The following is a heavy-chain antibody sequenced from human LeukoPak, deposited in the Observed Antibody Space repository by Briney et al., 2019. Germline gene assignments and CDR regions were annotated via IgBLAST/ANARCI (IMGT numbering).Heavy chain of an antibody. J-gene: IGHJ4*02. CDR1: GYTLTELS. D-gene: IGHD2-8*01. Sequence: ASVKVSCKVSGYTLTELSMHWVRQAPGKGLEWMGGFDPEDGETIYAQKFQGRVTMTEDTSTDTAYMELSSLRSEDTAVYYCAQYCTNGVCRNYFDYWGQGTLVTVSS. CDR2: FDPEDGET. V-gene: IGHV1-24*01. CDR3: AQYCTNGVCRNYFDY.